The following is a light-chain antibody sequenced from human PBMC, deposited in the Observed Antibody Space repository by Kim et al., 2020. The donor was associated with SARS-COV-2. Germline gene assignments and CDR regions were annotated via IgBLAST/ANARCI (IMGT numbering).Light chain of an antibody. CDR2: LDGSGNY. Sequence: QLVLTQSSSASASLGASVKLTSTLSSGHSNYIIAWHQQQPGKAPRFLMKLDGSGNYNKGSGVPDRFSGSSSGADRYLSISNLQSGDEADYYCAAWDSITIWVFGGGTQLTVL. CDR1: SGHSNYI. V-gene: IGLV4-60*03. CDR3: AAWDSITIWV. J-gene: IGLJ3*02.